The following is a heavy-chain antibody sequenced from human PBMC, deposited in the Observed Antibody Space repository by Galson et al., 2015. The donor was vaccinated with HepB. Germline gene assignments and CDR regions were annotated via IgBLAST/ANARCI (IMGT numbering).Heavy chain of an antibody. CDR3: TRLYSKSRQDYYYYGMDL. J-gene: IGHJ6*02. Sequence: SLRLSCAASGFTFSGTAIHWVRQASGKGLEWVGRIRSETYSDATAYAASVQGRFTISRDDSKNTAYLVMNSLKTEDTAVYYCTRLYSKSRQDYYYYGMDLWGQGTTVTVSS. CDR1: GFTFSGTA. V-gene: IGHV3-73*01. CDR2: IRSETYSDAT. D-gene: IGHD6-13*01.